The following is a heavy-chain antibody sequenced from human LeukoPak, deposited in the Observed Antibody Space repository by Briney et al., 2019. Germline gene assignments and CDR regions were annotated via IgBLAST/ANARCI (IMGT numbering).Heavy chain of an antibody. CDR1: GYTFTGYY. CDR2: INPNSGNT. CDR3: AREGAPPGSYYYYYMDV. J-gene: IGHJ6*03. D-gene: IGHD2-15*01. Sequence: ASVKVSCKASGYTFTGYYMHWVRQAPGQGLEWMGWINPNSGNTGYAQKFQGRVTMTRNTSISTAYMELSSLRSEDTAVYYCAREGAPPGSYYYYYMDVWGKGTTVTISS. V-gene: IGHV1-8*02.